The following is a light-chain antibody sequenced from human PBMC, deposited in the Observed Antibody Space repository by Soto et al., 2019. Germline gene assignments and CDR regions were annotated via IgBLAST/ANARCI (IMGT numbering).Light chain of an antibody. CDR1: QDINSY. Sequence: DIQMTQSPSSLSASIGDRVTITCRANQDINSYLIWYQQKLWQAPKLLIYAASTLASGVPSRFSRSESGTDFTLTISGLEHEDSATYYCQQSYKPPWTFGQGTKVEI. CDR2: AAS. V-gene: IGKV1-39*01. CDR3: QQSYKPPWT. J-gene: IGKJ1*01.